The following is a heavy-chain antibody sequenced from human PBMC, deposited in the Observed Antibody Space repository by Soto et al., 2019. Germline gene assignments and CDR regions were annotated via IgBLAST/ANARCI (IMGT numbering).Heavy chain of an antibody. Sequence: QVQLQESGPGLVKPSETLSLTCTVSGVSISSSTFYWGWIRQPPGKGLECIGSIHYSGSTYYNPALKSRVTIYVDTSKNQFSLRLSSVTAAYTAVYNCARDGGDFDYWGQGTLVTVSS. CDR2: IHYSGST. D-gene: IGHD3-10*01. V-gene: IGHV4-39*02. CDR3: ARDGGDFDY. J-gene: IGHJ4*02. CDR1: GVSISSSTFY.